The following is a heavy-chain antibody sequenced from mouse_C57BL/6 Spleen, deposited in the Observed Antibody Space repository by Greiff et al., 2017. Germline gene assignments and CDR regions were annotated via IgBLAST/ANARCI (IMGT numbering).Heavy chain of an antibody. V-gene: IGHV1-64*01. D-gene: IGHD2-3*01. CDR3: ARGGGYSAWFAY. Sequence: QVQLQQPGAELVKPGASVKLSCKASGYTFTSYWMHWVKQRPGQGLEWIGMIHPNSGSTNYNEKFKSKATLTVDKSSSTAYMQLSSLTSEDSAVYYCARGGGYSAWFAYWGQGTLGTVSA. CDR1: GYTFTSYW. CDR2: IHPNSGST. J-gene: IGHJ3*01.